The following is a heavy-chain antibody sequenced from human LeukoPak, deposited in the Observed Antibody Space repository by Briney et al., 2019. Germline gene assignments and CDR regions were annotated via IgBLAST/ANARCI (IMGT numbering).Heavy chain of an antibody. D-gene: IGHD3-22*01. CDR3: AISYDSGGYYYNF. J-gene: IGHJ4*02. CDR1: GGSISSGSYY. V-gene: IGHV4-61*01. CDR2: IFYSGST. Sequence: PSQTLSLTCTVSGGSISSGSYYWSWIRQPPGKGLEWIGYIFYSGSTDYNPSLKSRVTISLDTSKNQFSLKLTSMTAADTAVYYCAISYDSGGYYYNFWGQGTLVTVSS.